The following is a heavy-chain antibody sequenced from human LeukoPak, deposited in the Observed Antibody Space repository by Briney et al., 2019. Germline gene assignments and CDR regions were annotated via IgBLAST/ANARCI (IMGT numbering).Heavy chain of an antibody. CDR3: ARWTVLRFLEWQRIDY. Sequence: SETLSLTCTVSGGSISSSSYYWGWIRQPPGKGLEWIGSIYYSGSTYYNPSLKSRVTISVDTSKNQFSLKLSSVTAADTAVYYCARWTVLRFLEWQRIDYWGQGTLVTVSS. D-gene: IGHD3-3*01. CDR2: IYYSGST. V-gene: IGHV4-39*01. CDR1: GGSISSSSYY. J-gene: IGHJ4*02.